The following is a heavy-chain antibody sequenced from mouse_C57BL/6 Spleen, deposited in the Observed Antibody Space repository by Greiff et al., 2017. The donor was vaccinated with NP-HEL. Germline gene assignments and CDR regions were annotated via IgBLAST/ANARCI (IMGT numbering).Heavy chain of an antibody. V-gene: IGHV1-75*01. CDR2: IFPGSGST. D-gene: IGHD3-3*01. CDR3: ARSRAQSQAWFAY. CDR1: GYTFTDYY. Sequence: VQLKQPGPELVKPGASVKISCKASGYTFTDYYINWVKQRPGQGLEWIGWIFPGSGSTYYNEKFKGKATLTVDKSSSTAYMLLSSLTSEDSAVYFCARSRAQSQAWFAYWGQGTLVTVSA. J-gene: IGHJ3*01.